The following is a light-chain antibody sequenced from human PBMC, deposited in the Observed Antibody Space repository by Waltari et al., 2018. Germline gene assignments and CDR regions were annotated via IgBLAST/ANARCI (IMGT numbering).Light chain of an antibody. V-gene: IGKV3-11*01. CDR1: QSVSRF. CDR3: QRRGHWPPDAT. J-gene: IGKJ3*01. Sequence: QSPATLSLSPGERATLSCRASQSVSRFLAWYQQKPGQAPRLIIYDTSNRATGIPARFSGSGSGTDFTLTISSLEPEDFAVYYCQRRGHWPPDATFGPGTRVDIK. CDR2: DTS.